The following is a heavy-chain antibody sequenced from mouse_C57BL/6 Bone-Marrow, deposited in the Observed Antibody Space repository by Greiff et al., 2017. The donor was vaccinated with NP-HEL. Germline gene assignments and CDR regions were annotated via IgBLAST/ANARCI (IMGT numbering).Heavy chain of an antibody. CDR2: ISYDGSN. CDR1: GYSITSGYY. J-gene: IGHJ2*01. CDR3: ARELWLRRFGYFDY. D-gene: IGHD2-2*01. V-gene: IGHV3-6*01. Sequence: EVQLQESGPGLVKPSQSLSLTCSVTGYSITSGYYWNWIRQFPGNKLEWIGYISYDGSNNYNPSLKNRISITRDTSKNQFFLKLNSVTTEDTATYYCARELWLRRFGYFDYWGQGTTLTVSS.